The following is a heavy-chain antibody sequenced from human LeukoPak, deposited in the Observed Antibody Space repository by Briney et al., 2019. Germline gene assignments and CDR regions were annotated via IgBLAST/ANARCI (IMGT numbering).Heavy chain of an antibody. V-gene: IGHV3-33*01. CDR2: IWYDGSNK. J-gene: IGHJ6*03. D-gene: IGHD3-22*01. Sequence: GGSLRLSCAASGFTFSTYGMHWVRQAPGKGLEWVAVIWYDGSNKYYADSVKGRFTISRDNSKNTLYLQTNSLRAEDRAVYYCARDDYNDSSGYNYYYMDVWGKGTTVTVSS. CDR1: GFTFSTYG. CDR3: ARDDYNDSSGYNYYYMDV.